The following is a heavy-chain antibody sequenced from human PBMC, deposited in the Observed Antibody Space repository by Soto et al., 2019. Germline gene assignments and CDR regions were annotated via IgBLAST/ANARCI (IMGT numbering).Heavy chain of an antibody. CDR3: ARGYGSGSYEYYYYGMDA. D-gene: IGHD3-10*01. V-gene: IGHV1-69*13. CDR1: GGSFISYA. CDR2: IIPIFGTA. J-gene: IGHJ6*02. Sequence: GXAVKVSCKASGGSFISYAIIWVRQAPGQGLEWMGGIIPIFGTANYAQKFQGRVTITADESTSTAYMELSSLRSEDTAVYYCARGYGSGSYEYYYYGMDAWGQGTTVTSP.